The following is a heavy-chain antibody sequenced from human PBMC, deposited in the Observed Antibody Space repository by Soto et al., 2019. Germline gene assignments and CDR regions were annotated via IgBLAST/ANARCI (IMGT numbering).Heavy chain of an antibody. D-gene: IGHD6-13*01. Sequence: SETLSLTCTVSGGSISSSIYYWGWIRQPPGKGLEWIGSIYYSGSTYYNPSLKSRVTISVDTSKNQFSLKLSSVTAADTAVYYCARHRTTRIAAAGIDWGQGTLVTVSS. V-gene: IGHV4-39*01. J-gene: IGHJ4*02. CDR2: IYYSGST. CDR1: GGSISSSIYY. CDR3: ARHRTTRIAAAGID.